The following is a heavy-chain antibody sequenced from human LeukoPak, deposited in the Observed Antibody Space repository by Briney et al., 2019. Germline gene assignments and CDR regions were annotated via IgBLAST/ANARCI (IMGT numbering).Heavy chain of an antibody. V-gene: IGHV3-9*01. J-gene: IGHJ4*02. CDR1: GFTFDDYA. D-gene: IGHD3-16*01. CDR3: AKDVNFGIGGYFDY. CDR2: ISWNSGSI. Sequence: GGSLRLSCAASGFTFDDYAMHWVRQAPGKGLEWVSGISWNSGSIGYADSVKGRFTISRDNAKNSLYLQMNSLRAEDTALYYCAKDVNFGIGGYFDYWGQGTLVTVSS.